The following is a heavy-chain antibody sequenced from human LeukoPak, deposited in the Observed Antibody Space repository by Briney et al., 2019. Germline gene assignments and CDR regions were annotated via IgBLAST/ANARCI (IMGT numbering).Heavy chain of an antibody. V-gene: IGHV1-46*01. J-gene: IGHJ4*02. CDR1: GYVFTSYY. D-gene: IGHD2-2*01. CDR3: ASDGAYQPPRY. CDR2: INPSGGRT. Sequence: ASVKVSCKASGYVFTSYYIHWMRQAPGQGLEWMGKINPSGGRTNYAQKFQDRVTLTSDTSTSTAYMDLSSLRFEDTAVYYCASDGAYQPPRYWGQGTLVTVSS.